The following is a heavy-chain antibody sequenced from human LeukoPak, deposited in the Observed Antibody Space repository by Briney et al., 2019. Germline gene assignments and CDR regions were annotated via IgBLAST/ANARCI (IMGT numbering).Heavy chain of an antibody. CDR3: APQGGSGRKDFDY. CDR2: ISYDGGNK. CDR1: GFTFSGYG. V-gene: IGHV3-30*03. D-gene: IGHD1-26*01. Sequence: GGSLRLSCAASGFTFSGYGIHWVRQAPGKGLEWVALISYDGGNKYYADSVKGRFTISRDNSRNTLELQMNSLRVEDTAVYYCAPQGGSGRKDFDYWGQGTLVTVSS. J-gene: IGHJ4*02.